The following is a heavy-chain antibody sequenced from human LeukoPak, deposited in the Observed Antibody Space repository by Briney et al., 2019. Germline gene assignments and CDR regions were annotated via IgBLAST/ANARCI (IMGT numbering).Heavy chain of an antibody. V-gene: IGHV4-34*01. Sequence: SETLSLTCAVYGGSFSPYYWSWIRPPPGKGLEWIGEINHSGSTNYNPSLKSRVTISVDTSKNQFSLRLSSVTAADTAVYYCARGGFYCGGDCYVDYWGQGTLVTVSS. CDR3: ARGGFYCGGDCYVDY. D-gene: IGHD2-21*02. CDR1: GGSFSPYY. CDR2: INHSGST. J-gene: IGHJ4*02.